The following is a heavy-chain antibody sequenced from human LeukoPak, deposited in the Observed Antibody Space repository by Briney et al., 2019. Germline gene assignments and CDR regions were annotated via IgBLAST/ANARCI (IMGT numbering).Heavy chain of an antibody. D-gene: IGHD3-22*01. Sequence: ASLKVSCKASGYNFTSYYMHWVRQAPGQGLELMGIINPSAGSTSCAQKFQGRVTMTRDTSTTTVYMELSSLRSEDTAVYYCARGDYYDSSGYSHTDYWGQGTLVTVSS. J-gene: IGHJ4*02. CDR3: ARGDYYDSSGYSHTDY. CDR2: INPSAGST. CDR1: GYNFTSYY. V-gene: IGHV1-46*01.